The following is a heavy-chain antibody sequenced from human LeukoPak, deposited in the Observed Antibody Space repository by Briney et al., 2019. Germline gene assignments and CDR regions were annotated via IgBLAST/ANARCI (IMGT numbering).Heavy chain of an antibody. CDR2: IIPIFGTA. Sequence: GASVKASCKASEGTFSSYAISWVRQAPGQGLEWMGGIIPIFGTANYAQKFQGRVTITADESTSTAYMELSSLRSEDTAVYYCARGTVGGHYYDSSGYEPNDYWGQGTLVTVSS. V-gene: IGHV1-69*13. D-gene: IGHD3-22*01. CDR1: EGTFSSYA. CDR3: ARGTVGGHYYDSSGYEPNDY. J-gene: IGHJ4*02.